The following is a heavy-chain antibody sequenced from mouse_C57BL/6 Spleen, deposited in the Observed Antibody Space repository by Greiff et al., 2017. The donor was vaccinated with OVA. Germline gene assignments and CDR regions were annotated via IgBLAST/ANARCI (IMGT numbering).Heavy chain of an antibody. V-gene: IGHV1-64*01. CDR3: ARSGGSREYYAMDY. Sequence: QVQLQQPGAELVKPGASVKLSCKASGYTFTSYWMHWVKQRPGQGLEWIGMIHPNSGSTNYNEKFKSKATLTVAKSSSTAYMQLSSLTSEDSAVYYCARSGGSREYYAMDYWGQGTSVTVSS. J-gene: IGHJ4*01. CDR2: IHPNSGST. D-gene: IGHD3-3*01. CDR1: GYTFTSYW.